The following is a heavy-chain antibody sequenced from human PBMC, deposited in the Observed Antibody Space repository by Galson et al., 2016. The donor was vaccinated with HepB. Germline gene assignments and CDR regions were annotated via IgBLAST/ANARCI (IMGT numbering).Heavy chain of an antibody. CDR2: IKPNSGGS. Sequence: SVKVSCKASGYIFTAYYIHWVRQAPGQGLEWMGWIKPNSGGSNSAQKFQGRVTMTRDTSINTAYMELSSLRSDDTAVYYCARDAEQWLIGRGFDIWGQGTMVTVSS. V-gene: IGHV1-2*02. CDR1: GYIFTAYY. D-gene: IGHD6-19*01. J-gene: IGHJ3*02. CDR3: ARDAEQWLIGRGFDI.